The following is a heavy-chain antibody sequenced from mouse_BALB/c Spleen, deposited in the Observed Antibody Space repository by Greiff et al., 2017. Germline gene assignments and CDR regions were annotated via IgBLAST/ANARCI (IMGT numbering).Heavy chain of an antibody. CDR2: IWSGGGT. J-gene: IGHJ3*01. V-gene: IGHV2-4-1*01. CDR3: ARKGDDPRQGFAY. D-gene: IGHD2-3*01. Sequence: VKLVESGPGLVQPSQSLSITCTVSGFSLTSYGVHWVRQSPGKGLEWLGVIWSGGGTDYNAAFISRLSISKDNSKSQVFFKMNSLQADDTAIYYCARKGDDPRQGFAYWGQGTLVTVSA. CDR1: GFSLTSYG.